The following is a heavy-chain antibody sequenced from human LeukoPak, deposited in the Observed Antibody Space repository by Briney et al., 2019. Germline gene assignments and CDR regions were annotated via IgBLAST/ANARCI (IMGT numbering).Heavy chain of an antibody. Sequence: GGSLRLSCAASGFTVSSYAMSWVRQAPGTGLEWVSAISGSGGSTYYADSVKGRLTISRDNSKNTLYLQMNSLRAEDTAVYYCAKDAAYCSGGSCQSSWGQGTLVTVSS. CDR3: AKDAAYCSGGSCQSS. J-gene: IGHJ4*02. D-gene: IGHD2-15*01. V-gene: IGHV3-23*01. CDR1: GFTVSSYA. CDR2: ISGSGGST.